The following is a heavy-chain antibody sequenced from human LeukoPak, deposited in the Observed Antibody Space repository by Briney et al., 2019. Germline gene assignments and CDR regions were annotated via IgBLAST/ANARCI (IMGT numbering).Heavy chain of an antibody. CDR2: IYHSGST. J-gene: IGHJ6*03. Sequence: SETLSLTCSVSDYSLSSGYYWGWIRQPPGKGLEWIGNIYHSGSTYYNPSLKSRVTISVDTSKNQFSLKLNSVTAADTAVYYCARILWFGEEASMDVWGKGTTVTISS. CDR1: DYSLSSGYY. CDR3: ARILWFGEEASMDV. D-gene: IGHD3-10*01. V-gene: IGHV4-38-2*02.